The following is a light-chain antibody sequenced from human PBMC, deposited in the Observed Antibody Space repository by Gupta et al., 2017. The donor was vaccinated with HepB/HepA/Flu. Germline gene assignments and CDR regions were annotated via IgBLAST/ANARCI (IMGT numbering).Light chain of an antibody. CDR2: TAS. J-gene: IGKJ5*01. V-gene: IGKV1-9*01. CDR3: QQFNSYPVT. Sequence: DIQLTQSPSFLSASVGDRVTITCRASQGISSYLAWYQQRPGKAPNLLIYTASTLQSGVPSRFSGTGSETEFTLTISSLQPEDFATYYFQQFNSYPVTFGQGTRLEIK. CDR1: QGISSY.